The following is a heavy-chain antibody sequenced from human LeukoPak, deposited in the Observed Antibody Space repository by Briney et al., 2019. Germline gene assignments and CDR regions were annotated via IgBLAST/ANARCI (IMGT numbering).Heavy chain of an antibody. CDR2: IYSGGST. V-gene: IGHV3-53*01. D-gene: IGHD3-22*01. J-gene: IGHJ4*02. Sequence: GGSLRLSCAASGVTLSSYAMSWVRQAPGKGLEWVSVIYSGGSTYYADSVKGRFTISRDNSKNTLYLQMSSLRAEDTAVYYCASIYYDSSGPNDYWGQGTLVTVSS. CDR1: GVTLSSYA. CDR3: ASIYYDSSGPNDY.